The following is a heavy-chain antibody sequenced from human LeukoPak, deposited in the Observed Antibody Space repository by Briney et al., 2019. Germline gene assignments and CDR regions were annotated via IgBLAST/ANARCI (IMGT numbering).Heavy chain of an antibody. CDR3: VTDHYNNHGNFDF. V-gene: IGHV1-24*01. Sequence: ASVNVSCKVSSFILTELSVHWLRLAPGKGLEWIGSFDRETDETMYAHQLQGRLTMTEDRSADTAFLQLRSLTFEDTAVYYCVTDHYNNHGNFDFWGQGTPVAVS. CDR1: SFILTELS. D-gene: IGHD3-10*01. CDR2: FDRETDET. J-gene: IGHJ4*02.